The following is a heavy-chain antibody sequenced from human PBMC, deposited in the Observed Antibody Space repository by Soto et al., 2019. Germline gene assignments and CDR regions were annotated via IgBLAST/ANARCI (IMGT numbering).Heavy chain of an antibody. J-gene: IGHJ4*02. Sequence: SVKVSFKASGGTFSSYAISWVRQAPGQGLEWMGGIIPIFGTANYAQKFQGRVTITADESTSTAYMELSSLRSEDTAVYYCASHVASVTTFGYWGQGTLVTVPS. D-gene: IGHD4-17*01. CDR2: IIPIFGTA. CDR3: ASHVASVTTFGY. V-gene: IGHV1-69*13. CDR1: GGTFSSYA.